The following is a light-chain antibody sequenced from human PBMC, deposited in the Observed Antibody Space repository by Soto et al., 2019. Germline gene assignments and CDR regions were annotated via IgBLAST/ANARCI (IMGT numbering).Light chain of an antibody. V-gene: IGKV1-39*01. CDR3: QQTFFVPRT. Sequence: DVQMTQSPSSLSASVGDRVTITCLASQDVRAYLNWYQQKPGKAPKLLIYEASTLEDGVPSRFSGRGYGTDFSLTISSLQPTDFATYYCQQTFFVPRTFGQGTKVDI. CDR1: QDVRAY. CDR2: EAS. J-gene: IGKJ1*01.